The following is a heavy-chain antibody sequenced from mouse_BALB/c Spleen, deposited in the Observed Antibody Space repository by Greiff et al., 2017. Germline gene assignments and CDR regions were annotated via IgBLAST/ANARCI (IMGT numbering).Heavy chain of an antibody. CDR1: GFTFSSYG. V-gene: IGHV5-6*01. D-gene: IGHD1-1*01. CDR3: ARGNYGSSRYFDV. J-gene: IGHJ1*01. CDR2: ISSGGSYT. Sequence: EVQRVESGGDLVKPGGSLKLSCAASGFTFSSYGMSWVRQTPDKRLEWVATISSGGSYTYYPDSVKGRFTISRDNAKNTLYLQMSSLKSEDTAMYYCARGNYGSSRYFDVWGAGTTVTVSS.